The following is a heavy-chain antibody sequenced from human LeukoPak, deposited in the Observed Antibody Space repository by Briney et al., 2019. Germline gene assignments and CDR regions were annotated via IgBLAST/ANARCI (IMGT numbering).Heavy chain of an antibody. CDR2: ISAGGGST. J-gene: IGHJ3*02. Sequence: PGGSLRLSCAASGFTFRSYEMNWVRQAPGKGLEWVSDISAGGGSTYYAGSVKGRFTISRDKSKSTLFLQMNSLRAEDTAVYYCANKYGSGPRDAFDIWGQGTMVTVSS. D-gene: IGHD3-10*01. CDR3: ANKYGSGPRDAFDI. V-gene: IGHV3-23*01. CDR1: GFTFRSYE.